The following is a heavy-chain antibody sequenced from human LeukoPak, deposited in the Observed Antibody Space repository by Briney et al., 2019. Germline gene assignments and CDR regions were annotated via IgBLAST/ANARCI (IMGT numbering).Heavy chain of an antibody. CDR1: GGSFSGYY. V-gene: IGHV4-34*01. CDR2: INHSGST. CDR3: ARDTYSSTAVAFDY. Sequence: PSETLSLTCAVYGGSFSGYYWSWIRQPPGKGLEWIGEINHSGSTNYNPSLKSRVTISVDTSKNQFSLKLSSVTAADTAVYYCARDTYSSTAVAFDYWGQGTLVTVSS. D-gene: IGHD6-13*01. J-gene: IGHJ4*02.